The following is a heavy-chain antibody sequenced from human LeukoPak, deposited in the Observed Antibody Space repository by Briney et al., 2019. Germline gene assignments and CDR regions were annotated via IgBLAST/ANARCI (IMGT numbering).Heavy chain of an antibody. CDR3: MTAAGYNFGQY. CDR1: GFTFTDYA. J-gene: IGHJ4*02. D-gene: IGHD5-18*01. V-gene: IGHV3-23*01. CDR2: ISHSGGGT. Sequence: PGGSLRLSCAASGFTFTDYAMSWVRQAPEKGLEWVSTISHSGGGTYYAESVRGRFTISRDNSKNTLYLQMNSLRAEDTAIYYCMTAAGYNFGQYWGQGTLVTVSS.